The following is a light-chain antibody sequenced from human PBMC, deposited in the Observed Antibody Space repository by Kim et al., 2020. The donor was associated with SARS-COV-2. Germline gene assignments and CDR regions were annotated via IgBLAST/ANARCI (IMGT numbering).Light chain of an antibody. CDR3: QQDGSPP. CDR1: PVSSSIY. CDR2: GAC. J-gene: IGKJ4*01. Sequence: PGETTPRPGRTSPVSSSIYLAWYKQKHGPAPRLLIDGACGRATGIPDRGSGGGTETAFTLTISRLEHVDLDVYYCQQDGSPPLGGGTKVDIK. V-gene: IGKV3-20*01.